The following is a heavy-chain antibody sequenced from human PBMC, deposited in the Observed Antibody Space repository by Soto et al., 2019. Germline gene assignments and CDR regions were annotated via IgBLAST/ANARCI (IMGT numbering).Heavy chain of an antibody. CDR1: GYTFTSYG. CDR3: ARDPPPAPSGYYYGMDV. J-gene: IGHJ6*02. CDR2: ISAYSGNT. V-gene: IGHV1-18*04. Sequence: ASVKVSCKASGYTFTSYGISWVRQAPGQGLEWMGWISAYSGNTNYAQRLQGRVTMTTDTSTSTAYMELRSLRSDDTAVYYCARDPPPAPSGYYYGMDVWGQGTTVTVSS.